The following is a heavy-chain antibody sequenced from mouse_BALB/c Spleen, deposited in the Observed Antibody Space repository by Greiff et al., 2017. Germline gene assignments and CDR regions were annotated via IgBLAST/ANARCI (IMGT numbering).Heavy chain of an antibody. V-gene: IGHV1S29*02. Sequence: EVQVVESGPELVKPGASVKISCKASGYTFTDYNMHWVKQSHGKSLEWIGYIYPYNGGTGYNQKFKSKATLTVDNSSSTAYMELRSLTSEDSAVYYCARGGPRYWYFDVWGAGTTVTVSS. CDR1: GYTFTDYN. CDR3: ARGGPRYWYFDV. J-gene: IGHJ1*01. CDR2: IYPYNGGT.